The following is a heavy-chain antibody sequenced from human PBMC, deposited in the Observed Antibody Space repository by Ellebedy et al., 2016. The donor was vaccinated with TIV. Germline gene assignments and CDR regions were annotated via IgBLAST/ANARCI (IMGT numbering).Heavy chain of an antibody. CDR2: IKSKTDGGTT. V-gene: IGHV3-15*01. CDR1: GFTFGDYS. J-gene: IGHJ4*02. D-gene: IGHD3-22*01. CDR3: TTDYDSSGYELY. Sequence: GESLKISCTASGFTFGDYSMSCFRQAPGKGLEWVGRIKSKTDGGTTDYAAPVKGRFTISRDDSKNTLYLQMNSLKTEDTAVYYCTTDYDSSGYELYWGQGTLVTVSS.